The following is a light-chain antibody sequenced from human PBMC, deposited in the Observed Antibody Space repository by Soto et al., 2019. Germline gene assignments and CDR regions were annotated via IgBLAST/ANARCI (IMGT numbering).Light chain of an antibody. J-gene: IGLJ2*01. CDR1: RSDVGGYKY. V-gene: IGLV2-8*01. CDR3: SSYGGTNNVV. CDR2: EVT. Sequence: QSVLTQPPSASGSPGQSVTISCTGTRSDVGGYKYVSWYQHHPGKAPKVVIYEVTKRPSGVPDRFSGSQSGNTASLSVSGLQAEDEADYYCSSYGGTNNVVFGGGTKLTVL.